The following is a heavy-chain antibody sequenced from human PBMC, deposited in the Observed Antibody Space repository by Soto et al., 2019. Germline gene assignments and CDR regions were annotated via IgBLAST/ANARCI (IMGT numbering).Heavy chain of an antibody. J-gene: IGHJ4*02. CDR1: GFTFSNYA. CDR3: AKDRQGGYDFSGFDY. D-gene: IGHD5-12*01. Sequence: PWGALRLSCAASGFTFSNYAMNWVRQAPGKGLEWVSAISGSGGSTYYADSVKGRFTISRDNSKNTLYLQMNSLRAEDTAVYYCAKDRQGGYDFSGFDYWGQGTLVTV. CDR2: ISGSGGST. V-gene: IGHV3-23*01.